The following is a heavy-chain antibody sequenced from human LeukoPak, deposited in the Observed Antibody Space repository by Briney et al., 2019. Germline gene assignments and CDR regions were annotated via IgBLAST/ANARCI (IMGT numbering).Heavy chain of an antibody. CDR1: GFTVSSNY. CDR2: IYSGGST. D-gene: IGHD3-22*01. J-gene: IGHJ5*02. CDR3: ARVGGYYDSSGYPDA. V-gene: IGHV3-53*04. Sequence: GGSLRLSCSASGFTVSSNYMSWVRQAPGKGLEWVSVIYSGGSTYYANSVKGRFTISRHNSKNTQYLQLNSLRAEDTAVYYCARVGGYYDSSGYPDAWGQGTLVIVSS.